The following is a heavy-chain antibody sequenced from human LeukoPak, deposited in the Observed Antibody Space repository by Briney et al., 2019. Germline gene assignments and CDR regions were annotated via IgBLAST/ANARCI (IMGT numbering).Heavy chain of an antibody. CDR3: ARVALFTGYYFFDY. V-gene: IGHV1-18*01. CDR2: IRGDNGNT. Sequence: ASVKVFCKAWGYTFSKYGISWVRQAPGQGLEWVGWIRGDNGNTNYAQKLQGRVTMTTDTSTSTAHMELRSLGSDETAVYYCARVALFTGYYFFDYWGQGTLVTVSS. CDR1: GYTFSKYG. J-gene: IGHJ4*02. D-gene: IGHD3-9*01.